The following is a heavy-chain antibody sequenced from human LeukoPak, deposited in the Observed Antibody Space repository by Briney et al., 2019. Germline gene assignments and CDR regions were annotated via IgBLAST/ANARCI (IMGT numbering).Heavy chain of an antibody. J-gene: IGHJ4*02. CDR1: RFTFNNYA. Sequence: GGSLRLSCAASRFTFNNYAMSWVRQAPGKGLEWVSVISGSGGSTYYADSVKGRFTISRDNSKNTLYLQMNSLRAEDTAVYYCAKGAQQLDYWVDYWGQGTLVTVSS. CDR3: AKGAQQLDYWVDY. CDR2: ISGSGGST. D-gene: IGHD6-13*01. V-gene: IGHV3-23*01.